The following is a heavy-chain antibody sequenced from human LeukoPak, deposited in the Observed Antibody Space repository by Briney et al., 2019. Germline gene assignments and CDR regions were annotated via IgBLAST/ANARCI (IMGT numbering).Heavy chain of an antibody. Sequence: GGSLRLSCAASGFTFSSYWMNWVRQAPGKGLVWVSRIASDGSSTTYADSVKGRFSISRDNAKNTLYLQMNSLRVEDTAVYYCARGRPHGNDYWGQGTLVIVSS. V-gene: IGHV3-74*01. CDR1: GFTFSSYW. CDR3: ARGRPHGNDY. D-gene: IGHD4-23*01. CDR2: IASDGSST. J-gene: IGHJ4*02.